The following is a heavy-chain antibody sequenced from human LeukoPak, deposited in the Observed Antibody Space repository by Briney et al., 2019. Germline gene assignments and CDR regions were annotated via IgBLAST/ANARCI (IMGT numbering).Heavy chain of an antibody. D-gene: IGHD3-22*01. Sequence: GGSLRLSCAASGFISNNYGLIWVRQAPGKGLEWVSAISNDGGGTNYADFVRGRFTISRDNSKNTLFLQMNSLRAEDTALYYCAKGSSGYFADLWGQGTLVTVSS. V-gene: IGHV3-23*01. CDR2: ISNDGGGT. J-gene: IGHJ5*02. CDR1: GFISNNYG. CDR3: AKGSSGYFADL.